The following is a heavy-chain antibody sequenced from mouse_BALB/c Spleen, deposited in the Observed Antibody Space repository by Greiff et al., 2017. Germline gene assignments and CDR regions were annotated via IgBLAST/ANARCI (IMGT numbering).Heavy chain of an antibody. CDR2: IDPENGDT. D-gene: IGHD4-1*01. CDR3: NADLGRRAMDY. Sequence: EVKLQESGAELVRSGASVKLSCTASGFNIKDYYMHWVKQRPEQGLEWIGWIDPENGDTEYAPKFQGKATMTADTSSNTAYLQLSSLTSEDTAVYYCNADLGRRAMDYWGQGTSVTVSS. V-gene: IGHV14-4*02. J-gene: IGHJ4*01. CDR1: GFNIKDYY.